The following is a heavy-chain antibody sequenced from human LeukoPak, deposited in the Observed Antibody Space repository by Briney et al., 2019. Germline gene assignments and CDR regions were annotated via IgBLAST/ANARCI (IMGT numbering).Heavy chain of an antibody. J-gene: IGHJ4*02. Sequence: GGSLRLSCAASGFTFSDYYMSWIRQAPGKGLEWVSAISGSGGSTYYADSVKGRFTISRDNSKNTLYLQMNSLRAEDTAVYYCAKDVRYCSGGSCYPYYFDYWGQGTLVTVSS. CDR1: GFTFSDYY. CDR3: AKDVRYCSGGSCYPYYFDY. D-gene: IGHD2-15*01. V-gene: IGHV3-23*01. CDR2: ISGSGGST.